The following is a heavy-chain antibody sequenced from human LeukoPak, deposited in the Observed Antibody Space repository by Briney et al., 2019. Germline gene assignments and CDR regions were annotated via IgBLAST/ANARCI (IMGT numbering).Heavy chain of an antibody. Sequence: GRSLRLSCAASGFTFDDYAMHWVRQAPGKGLEWVSGISWNSGSIGHADSVKGRFTISRDNAKNSLYLQMNSLRAEDTALYYCAKASPVYYDSSGYSGSGFDYWGQGTLVTVSS. CDR2: ISWNSGSI. V-gene: IGHV3-9*01. CDR3: AKASPVYYDSSGYSGSGFDY. D-gene: IGHD3-22*01. J-gene: IGHJ4*02. CDR1: GFTFDDYA.